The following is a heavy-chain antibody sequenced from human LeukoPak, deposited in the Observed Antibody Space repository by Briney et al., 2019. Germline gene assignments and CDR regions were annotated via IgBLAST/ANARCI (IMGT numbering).Heavy chain of an antibody. V-gene: IGHV3-48*01. CDR2: ISTSSSTI. Sequence: GGSLRLSCAASGFTFSSYSMNWVRQAPGEGLEWVPYISTSSSTIYYADSVKGRFTISRDNAKNSLYLQMNNLRAEDTAVYFCARALWELPFDYWGQGTLVTVSS. CDR1: GFTFSSYS. D-gene: IGHD1-26*01. CDR3: ARALWELPFDY. J-gene: IGHJ4*02.